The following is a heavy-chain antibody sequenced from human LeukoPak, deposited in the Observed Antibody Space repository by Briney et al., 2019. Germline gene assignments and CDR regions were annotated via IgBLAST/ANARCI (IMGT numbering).Heavy chain of an antibody. D-gene: IGHD2-21*01. CDR1: GYTFTAYY. Sequence: ASVKVSCKASGYTFTAYYMHWVRQAPGQGLEWMGRINPSSGGTNYAQKFQGRVTMTRDTSISTAYMELSRLRSDDTAVYYCAKDFRIGYSAHFDYWGQGALVTVSS. V-gene: IGHV1-2*06. CDR3: AKDFRIGYSAHFDY. CDR2: INPSSGGT. J-gene: IGHJ4*02.